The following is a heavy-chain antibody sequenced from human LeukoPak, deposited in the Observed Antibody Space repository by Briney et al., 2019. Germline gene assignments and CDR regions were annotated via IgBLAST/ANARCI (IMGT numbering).Heavy chain of an antibody. V-gene: IGHV3-23*01. Sequence: WGTLRLSCAASRFTFNSYAMSWVRQAPGKGLEWVSIIGGSNGITFYVSSVKGRFTISRDNSKDTLYLQMNSLRAEDTAVYYCARNENSGWGYFDYWGQGTLVTVSS. D-gene: IGHD5-12*01. CDR1: RFTFNSYA. J-gene: IGHJ4*02. CDR2: IGGSNGIT. CDR3: ARNENSGWGYFDY.